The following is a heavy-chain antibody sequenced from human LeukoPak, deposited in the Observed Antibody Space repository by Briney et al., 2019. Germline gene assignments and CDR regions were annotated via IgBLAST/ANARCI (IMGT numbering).Heavy chain of an antibody. V-gene: IGHV1-2*02. Sequence: GASVKVSCKASGYTFTGYYTHWVRQAPGQGLEWMGWINPNSGGTNYAQKFQGRVTMTRDTSISTAYMELSRLRSDDTAVYYCARVLVSRRWLQNWYFDLWGRGTLVTVSS. CDR2: INPNSGGT. CDR3: ARVLVSRRWLQNWYFDL. D-gene: IGHD5-24*01. CDR1: GYTFTGYY. J-gene: IGHJ2*01.